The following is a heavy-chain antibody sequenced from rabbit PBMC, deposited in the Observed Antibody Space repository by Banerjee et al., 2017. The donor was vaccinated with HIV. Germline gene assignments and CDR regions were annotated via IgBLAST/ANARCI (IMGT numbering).Heavy chain of an antibody. CDR2: IYAGSSGST. V-gene: IGHV1S45*01. Sequence: QEQLEESGGDLVKPEGSLTLTCTASGFSFSNKYVMCWVRQAPGKGLEWIACIYAGSSGSTYYASWAKGRFTISRTSSTTVTLQMTSLTGADTATYFCARDLAGVIGWNFNFWGQGTLVTVS. CDR3: ARDLAGVIGWNFNF. CDR1: GFSFSNKYV. D-gene: IGHD4-1*01. J-gene: IGHJ4*01.